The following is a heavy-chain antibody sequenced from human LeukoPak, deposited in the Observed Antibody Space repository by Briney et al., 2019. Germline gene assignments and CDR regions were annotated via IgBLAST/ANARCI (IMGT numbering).Heavy chain of an antibody. CDR1: GFTSSSYA. CDR2: ISYDGSNK. D-gene: IGHD6-13*01. J-gene: IGHJ6*02. CDR3: ARDMSSSWYSPYYYYGMDV. Sequence: GGSLRLSCAASGFTSSSYAMHWVRQAPGKGLEWVAVISYDGSNKYYADSVKGRFTIPRDNSKNTLYLQMNSLRAEDTAVYYCARDMSSSWYSPYYYYGMDVWGQGTTVTVSS. V-gene: IGHV3-30-3*01.